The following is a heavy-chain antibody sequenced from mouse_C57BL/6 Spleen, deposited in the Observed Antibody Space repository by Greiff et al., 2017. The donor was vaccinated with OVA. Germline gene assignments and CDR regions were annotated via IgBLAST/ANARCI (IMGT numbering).Heavy chain of an antibody. CDR1: GYTFTSYW. Sequence: QVQLQQPGAELVKPGASVKLSCKASGYTFTSYWMQWVKQRPGQGLEWIGEIDPSGSYTNYNQKFKGKATLTVDTSSSTAYMQLISLTSEDSAGYYCARGGGYDHTGPYYFDYWGQGTTLTVSS. J-gene: IGHJ2*01. V-gene: IGHV1-50*01. CDR3: ARGGGYDHTGPYYFDY. D-gene: IGHD2-2*01. CDR2: IDPSGSYT.